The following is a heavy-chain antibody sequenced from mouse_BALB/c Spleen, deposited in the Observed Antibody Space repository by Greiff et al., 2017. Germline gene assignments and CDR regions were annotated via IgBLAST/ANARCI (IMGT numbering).Heavy chain of an antibody. Sequence: EVKLVESGAELVKPGASVKLSCTASGFNIKDTYMHWVKQRPEQGLEWIGRIDPANGNTKYDPKFQGKATITADTSSNTAYLQLSSLTSEDTAVYYCARGGGQEIDYWGQGTTLTVSS. CDR2: IDPANGNT. CDR3: ARGGGQEIDY. D-gene: IGHD3-3*01. V-gene: IGHV14-3*02. J-gene: IGHJ2*01. CDR1: GFNIKDTY.